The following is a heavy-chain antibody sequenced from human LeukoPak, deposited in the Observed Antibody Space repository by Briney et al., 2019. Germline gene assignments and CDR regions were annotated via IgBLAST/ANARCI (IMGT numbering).Heavy chain of an antibody. Sequence: GASVKVSCKASGYTFTSYYMHWVRQAPGQGLEWMGWISAYNGNTNYAQKLQGRVTMTTDTSTSTAYMELRSLRSDDTAVYYCARWSVFRSVPRLDYWGQGTLVTVSS. CDR2: ISAYNGNT. CDR1: GYTFTSYY. CDR3: ARWSVFRSVPRLDY. V-gene: IGHV1-18*04. J-gene: IGHJ4*02. D-gene: IGHD2-2*01.